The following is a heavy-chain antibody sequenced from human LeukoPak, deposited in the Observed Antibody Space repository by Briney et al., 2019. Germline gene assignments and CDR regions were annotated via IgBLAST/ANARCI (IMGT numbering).Heavy chain of an antibody. CDR1: GGSISSSY. Sequence: PSEPLSLTCTVSGGSISSSYWSWIRQPPGKGLEWIGCIYYSGSTNYNPSFKSRVAISVDTSENQFSLKLSSVTAADTAVYYCATWGIAVAGTFDYWGQGTLVTVST. J-gene: IGHJ4*02. D-gene: IGHD6-19*01. CDR2: IYYSGST. CDR3: ATWGIAVAGTFDY. V-gene: IGHV4-59*08.